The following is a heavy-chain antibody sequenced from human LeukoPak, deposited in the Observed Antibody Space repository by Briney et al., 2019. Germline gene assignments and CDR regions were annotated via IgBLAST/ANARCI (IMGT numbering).Heavy chain of an antibody. V-gene: IGHV1-69*13. Sequence: GASVKVSCKASGGTFSSYAISWVRQAPGQGLEWMGGIIPIFGTANYAQEFQGRVTITADESTSTAYMELSSLRSEDTAVYYCARDLGPVSVRYGAFYIWGKGTLVTVSS. J-gene: IGHJ3*02. D-gene: IGHD1-26*01. CDR1: GGTFSSYA. CDR3: ARDLGPVSVRYGAFYI. CDR2: IIPIFGTA.